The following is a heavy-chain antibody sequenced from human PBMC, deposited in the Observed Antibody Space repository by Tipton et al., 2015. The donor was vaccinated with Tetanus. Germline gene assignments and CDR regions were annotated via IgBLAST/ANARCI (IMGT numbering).Heavy chain of an antibody. J-gene: IGHJ4*02. V-gene: IGHV3-13*01. CDR1: GFTFNIYD. Sequence: SLRLSCAASGFTFNIYDMHWVRQVAGKGLEWVSRIGHEGDTSYADSVKGRFTISRDNSKNTLYLQMNGLRAEDTAFYYCAKVLGAYDSSGLVDYWGQGTLVTVSS. CDR3: AKVLGAYDSSGLVDY. CDR2: IGHEGDT. D-gene: IGHD3-22*01.